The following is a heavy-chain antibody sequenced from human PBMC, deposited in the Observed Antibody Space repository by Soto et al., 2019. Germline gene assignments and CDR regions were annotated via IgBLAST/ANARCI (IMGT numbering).Heavy chain of an antibody. CDR1: GFSLSTSGVG. V-gene: IGHV2-5*02. CDR3: AHRSGTMVRGVDTFDY. D-gene: IGHD3-10*01. J-gene: IGHJ4*02. CDR2: IYWDDDK. Sequence: QITLKESGPTLVKPTQTLTLTCTFSGFSLSTSGVGVGWIRQPPGKALEWLALIYWDDDKRYSPSLKSRLTITKDTSKNQVVLTMTNMDPVDTATYYCAHRSGTMVRGVDTFDYWGQGTLVTVSS.